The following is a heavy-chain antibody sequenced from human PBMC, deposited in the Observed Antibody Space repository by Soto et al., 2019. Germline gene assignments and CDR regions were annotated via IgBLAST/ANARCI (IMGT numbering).Heavy chain of an antibody. J-gene: IGHJ4*02. CDR2: IYYGEST. V-gene: IGHV4-30-4*01. D-gene: IGHD4-17*01. CDR3: ARDMGSAMTTRIFDH. CDR1: GGSVDSGNHY. Sequence: QVLVQESGPGLVKPSQTLTLSCTVSGGSVDSGNHYWNWIRQPPGKGLEWIGYIYYGESTYYNPSIKSRATISVDTSQSRFSLRLTSVTAADTAVYYCARDMGSAMTTRIFDHWGQGTLVTVSS.